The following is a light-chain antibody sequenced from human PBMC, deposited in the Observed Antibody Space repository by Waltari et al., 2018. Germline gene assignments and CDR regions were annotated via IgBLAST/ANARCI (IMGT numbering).Light chain of an antibody. V-gene: IGKV4-1*01. CDR1: QTVLYSDNNNY. CDR2: WAS. Sequence: DIVMTQSPDSLAVSLGVRATINCQYHQTVLYSDNNNYLGWYQHRPGQPPKLLISWASNRESGVPDRFSGSGSGTDFTLTINSLQAEDVAVYYCQQYYTTPVTFGQGTKLEIK. CDR3: QQYYTTPVT. J-gene: IGKJ2*01.